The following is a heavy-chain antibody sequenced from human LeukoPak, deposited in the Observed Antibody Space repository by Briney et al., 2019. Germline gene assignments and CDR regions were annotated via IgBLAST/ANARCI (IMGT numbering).Heavy chain of an antibody. J-gene: IGHJ4*02. CDR2: ISYDGSNK. CDR1: GFTFSSYA. Sequence: PGGSLRLSCAASGFTFSSYAMHWVRQAPGKGLEWVAVISYDGSNKYYADSVKGRFTISRENSKNTLYLQMNSLRAEDTAVYYCARGYTAMVHPPFDYWGQGTLVTVSS. CDR3: ARGYTAMVHPPFDY. V-gene: IGHV3-30*01. D-gene: IGHD5-18*01.